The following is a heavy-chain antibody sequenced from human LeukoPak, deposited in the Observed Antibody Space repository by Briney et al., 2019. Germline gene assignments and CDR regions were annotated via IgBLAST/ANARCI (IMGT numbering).Heavy chain of an antibody. CDR3: ARGSSSWYEFDY. D-gene: IGHD6-13*01. J-gene: IGHJ4*02. CDR1: RYTFTGYY. V-gene: IGHV1-2*06. CDR2: INPNSGGT. Sequence: ASVKVSCKASRYTFTGYYMHWVRQAPGQGLEWVGRINPNSGGTNCAQKFQGRVTMTRDTSISTAYMELSRLRSDDTAVYYCARGSSSWYEFDYWGQGTLVTVSS.